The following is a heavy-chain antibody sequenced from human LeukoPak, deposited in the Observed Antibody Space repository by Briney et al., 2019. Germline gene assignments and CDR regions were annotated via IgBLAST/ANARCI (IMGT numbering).Heavy chain of an antibody. Sequence: SETLSLTCAVYGDSFSGYYWSWIRQPPGKGLEWIAEINHRGTTHYNPSLKSRVNISADTSKNQFSLKLSSVTAADTAVYYCARGGTQNQPVEAFDIWGQGTMVTVSS. CDR3: ARGGTQNQPVEAFDI. V-gene: IGHV4-34*01. CDR2: INHRGTT. CDR1: GDSFSGYY. J-gene: IGHJ3*02. D-gene: IGHD1-14*01.